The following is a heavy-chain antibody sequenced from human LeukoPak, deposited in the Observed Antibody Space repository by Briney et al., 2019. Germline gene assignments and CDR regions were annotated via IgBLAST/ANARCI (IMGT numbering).Heavy chain of an antibody. CDR3: AELGITMIGGV. CDR2: ISSSSSYI. V-gene: IGHV3-21*01. J-gene: IGHJ6*04. D-gene: IGHD3-10*02. Sequence: PGGSLRLSCAASGFTFSNYGMHWVRQAPGKGLEWVSSISSSSSYIYYADSVKGRFTISRDNARNSLFLQMNSLRADDTAVYYCAELGITMIGGVWGKGTTVTISS. CDR1: GFTFSNYG.